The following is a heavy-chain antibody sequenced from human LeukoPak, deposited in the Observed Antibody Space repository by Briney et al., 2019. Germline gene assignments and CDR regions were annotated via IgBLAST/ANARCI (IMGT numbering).Heavy chain of an antibody. CDR1: GFTFSSYA. CDR2: ISGSGGST. J-gene: IGHJ4*02. Sequence: GGSLRLSCAASGFTFSSYAMSWVRQAPGKGLEWVSAISGSGGSTYYADSVKGRFTISRDKSKNTLYLQMNSLKAEDTAVYYCAKDAELNYYDSSGYYSDYWGQGTLVTVSS. D-gene: IGHD3-22*01. CDR3: AKDAELNYYDSSGYYSDY. V-gene: IGHV3-23*01.